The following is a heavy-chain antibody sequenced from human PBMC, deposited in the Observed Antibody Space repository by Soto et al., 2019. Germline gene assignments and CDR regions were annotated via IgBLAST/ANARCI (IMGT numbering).Heavy chain of an antibody. V-gene: IGHV3-64*01. CDR2: ISNNGAHT. Sequence: EAQLVESGGGLVQPGGSLRLSCAASGFTFSNYEMHWVRQAPGKGREYVSGISNNGAHTDYAKSVKGRFNNARDNSENTLYLQMGSLRAEDMALYYCARRGYGSRWPNVYMDVWGKGTTVTVSS. J-gene: IGHJ6*03. D-gene: IGHD6-13*01. CDR1: GFTFSNYE. CDR3: ARRGYGSRWPNVYMDV.